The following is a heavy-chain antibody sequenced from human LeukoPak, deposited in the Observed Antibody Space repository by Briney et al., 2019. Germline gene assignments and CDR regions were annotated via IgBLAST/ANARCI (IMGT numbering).Heavy chain of an antibody. J-gene: IGHJ4*02. D-gene: IGHD2-2*01. Sequence: SETLSLTCTVSGGSISSYYWSWIRQPAGKGLEWIGRIYTSGSTNYNPSLKSRVTMSVDASKNQFSLKLSSVTAADTAVYYCARDAGYCSSTSCYKVFDYWGQGTLVTVSS. CDR3: ARDAGYCSSTSCYKVFDY. V-gene: IGHV4-4*07. CDR2: IYTSGST. CDR1: GGSISSYY.